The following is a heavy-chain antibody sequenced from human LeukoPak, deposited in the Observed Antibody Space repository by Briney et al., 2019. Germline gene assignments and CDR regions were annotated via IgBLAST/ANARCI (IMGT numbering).Heavy chain of an antibody. Sequence: SCKASGYTFTGYYMHWVRQAPGKGLEWVAFTRYDVSKKYYADSVKGRFTISRDNSKNTLYLQMNSLRAEDTAVYYCAKDSRGSNYPDYFDSWGQGTLVTVSS. CDR1: GYTFTGYY. CDR2: TRYDVSKK. V-gene: IGHV3-30*02. D-gene: IGHD4-11*01. J-gene: IGHJ4*02. CDR3: AKDSRGSNYPDYFDS.